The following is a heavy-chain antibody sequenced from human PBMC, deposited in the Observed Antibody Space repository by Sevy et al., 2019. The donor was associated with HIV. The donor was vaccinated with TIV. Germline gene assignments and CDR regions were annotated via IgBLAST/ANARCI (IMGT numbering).Heavy chain of an antibody. CDR2: IYYSGST. D-gene: IGHD3-10*01. Sequence: SETLSLTCTVSGGSVSSGSYYWSWIRQPPGKGLEWIGYIYYSGSTNYNPSLKSRVTISVDTSKNQFSLKLSSVTAADTAVYYCAREGSVSYYTCPYYYGMDVWGQGTTVTVSS. CDR1: GGSVSSGSYY. J-gene: IGHJ6*02. V-gene: IGHV4-61*01. CDR3: AREGSVSYYTCPYYYGMDV.